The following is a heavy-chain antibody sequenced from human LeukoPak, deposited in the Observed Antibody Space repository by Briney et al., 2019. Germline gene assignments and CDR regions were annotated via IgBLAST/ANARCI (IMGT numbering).Heavy chain of an antibody. CDR2: INHSGST. J-gene: IGHJ5*02. CDR1: GGSFSGYY. V-gene: IGHV4-34*03. CDR3: SGLWFGELLYNWFDP. D-gene: IGHD3-10*01. Sequence: KPSETLSLTCAVYGGSFSGYYWSWIRQPPGKGLEWIGEINHSGSTNYNPSLKSRVTISVDTSKNQFSLKLSSVTAADTAVYYCSGLWFGELLYNWFDPWGQGTLVTVSS.